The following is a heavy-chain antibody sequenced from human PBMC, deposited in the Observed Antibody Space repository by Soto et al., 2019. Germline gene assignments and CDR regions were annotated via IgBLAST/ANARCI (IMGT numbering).Heavy chain of an antibody. Sequence: HPVGSLRLSCAASGFTFSSYDMHWVRQATGKGLEWVSAIGTAGDTYYPGSVKGRFTISRENAKNSLYLQMNSLRAGDTAVYYCARARITRYSSGWYEFNLLDPWGQGTLVTVSS. CDR1: GFTFSSYD. CDR2: IGTAGDT. CDR3: ARARITRYSSGWYEFNLLDP. J-gene: IGHJ5*02. D-gene: IGHD6-19*01. V-gene: IGHV3-13*01.